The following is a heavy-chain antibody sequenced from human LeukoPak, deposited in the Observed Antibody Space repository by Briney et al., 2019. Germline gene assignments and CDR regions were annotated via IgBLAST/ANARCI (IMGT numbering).Heavy chain of an antibody. CDR2: IYPGDSDT. CDR3: ARHVGVAARLTIAYYYYMDV. V-gene: IGHV5-51*01. CDR1: GYSFTSYW. J-gene: IGHJ6*03. D-gene: IGHD6-6*01. Sequence: GESLKISCKGSGYSFTSYWIGWVRQMPGKGLGWMGIIYPGDSDTRYSPSFQGQVTISADKSISTAYLQWSSLKASDTAMYYCARHVGVAARLTIAYYYYMDVWGKGTTVTVSS.